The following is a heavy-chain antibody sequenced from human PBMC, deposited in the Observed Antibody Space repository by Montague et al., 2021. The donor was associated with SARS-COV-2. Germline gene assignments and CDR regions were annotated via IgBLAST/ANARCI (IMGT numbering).Heavy chain of an antibody. D-gene: IGHD3-16*02. CDR2: ISTSAYTT. Sequence: SLRLSCAASGFTFSNYDMNWVRQAPGKGPEWISYISTSAYTTSYAGSVKGRFTISRDNGKNSLYLQMNSLRVEDTAAYYCTRDYRSIVGDGLDILGQGTKVAVSS. CDR3: TRDYRSIVGDGLDI. V-gene: IGHV3-48*03. CDR1: GFTFSNYD. J-gene: IGHJ3*02.